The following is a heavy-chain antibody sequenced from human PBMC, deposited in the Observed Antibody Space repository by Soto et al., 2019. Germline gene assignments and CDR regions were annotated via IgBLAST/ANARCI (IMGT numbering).Heavy chain of an antibody. CDR2: IYHSGHS. CDR1: GGSITTFY. V-gene: IGHV4-59*01. J-gene: IGHJ4*02. Sequence: SETLSLTCTVSGGSITTFYWSWVRQPPGKGLEWIGYIYHSGHSNYNPSLKSRVTMAVDTSKNQFYLKVSSATAADTAVYYCAREGGGGTIAFDYWGQGTLVTVSS. CDR3: AREGGGGTIAFDY. D-gene: IGHD6-13*01.